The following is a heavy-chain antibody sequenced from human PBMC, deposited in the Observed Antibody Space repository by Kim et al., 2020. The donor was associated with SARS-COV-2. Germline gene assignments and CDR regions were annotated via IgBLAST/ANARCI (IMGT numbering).Heavy chain of an antibody. CDR2: IYYSGST. Sequence: SETLSLTCTVSGGSISSGGYYWSWIRQHPGKGLEWIGYIYYSGSTYYNPSLKSRVTISVDTSKNQFSLKLSSVTAADTAVYYCARDLGGPSWYFDLWGRGTLLTVSS. CDR1: GGSISSGGYY. V-gene: IGHV4-31*03. CDR3: ARDLGGPSWYFDL. D-gene: IGHD3-16*01. J-gene: IGHJ2*01.